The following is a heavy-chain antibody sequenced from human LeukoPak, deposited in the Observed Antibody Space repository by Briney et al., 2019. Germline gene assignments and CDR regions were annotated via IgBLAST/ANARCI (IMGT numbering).Heavy chain of an antibody. J-gene: IGHJ3*01. CDR3: AKDLRGGIYKAFDL. CDR1: GFTFSSYG. CDR2: ITGSGGAT. Sequence: GGSLRLSCEVSGFTFSSYGMSWVRQAPGKGLEWVSEITGSGGATYYADSVKGRFTISRDNSKNTLYLQMNSLRVEDTAVYYCAKDLRGGIYKAFDLWGQGTMVTVSS. D-gene: IGHD1-26*01. V-gene: IGHV3-23*01.